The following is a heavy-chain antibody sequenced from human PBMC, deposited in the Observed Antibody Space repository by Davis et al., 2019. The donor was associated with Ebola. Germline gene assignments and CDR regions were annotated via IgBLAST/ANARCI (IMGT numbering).Heavy chain of an antibody. J-gene: IGHJ5*02. CDR2: TNPDASEK. V-gene: IGHV3-7*01. CDR1: QFNSTGAW. CDR3: TRDRAYKCFDL. Sequence: GESLKISCAGSQFNSTGAWMNCVRQAPGKGLEWVASTNPDASEKDYVDSARGRFTISRDNAKKSLYLQMNSLRVEDTAIYYCTRDRAYKCFDLWGQGTLVTVSS.